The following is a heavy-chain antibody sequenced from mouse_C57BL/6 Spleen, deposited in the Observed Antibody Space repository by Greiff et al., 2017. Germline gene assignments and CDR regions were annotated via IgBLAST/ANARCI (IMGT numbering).Heavy chain of an antibody. CDR2: ISNGGGST. CDR3: ARQNWDVLDY. V-gene: IGHV5-12*01. J-gene: IGHJ2*01. D-gene: IGHD4-1*01. Sequence: EVNVVESGGGLVQPGGSLKLSCAASGFTFSDYYMYWVRQTPEKRLEWVAYISNGGGSTYYPDTVKGRFTISRDNAKNTLYLQMSRLKSEDTAMYYCARQNWDVLDYWGQGTTRTVSS. CDR1: GFTFSDYY.